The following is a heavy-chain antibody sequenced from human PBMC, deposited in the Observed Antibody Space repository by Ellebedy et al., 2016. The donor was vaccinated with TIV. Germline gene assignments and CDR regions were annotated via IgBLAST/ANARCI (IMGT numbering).Heavy chain of an antibody. CDR2: IYYSGST. V-gene: IGHV4-39*07. D-gene: IGHD3-22*01. CDR3: ARGRRQSETSAYYLDY. J-gene: IGHJ4*02. Sequence: GSLRLSXTVSGGSISSSSYYWGWIRQPPGKGLEWIGSIYYSGSTYYNPSLKSRVTISADKTKNQFSLKLTSVTAADTAVYYCARGRRQSETSAYYLDYWGQGTLATVSS. CDR1: GGSISSSSYY.